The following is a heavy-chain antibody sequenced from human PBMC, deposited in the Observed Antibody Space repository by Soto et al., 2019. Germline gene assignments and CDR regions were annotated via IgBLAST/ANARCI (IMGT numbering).Heavy chain of an antibody. CDR1: GFTFSSYA. V-gene: IGHV3-23*01. J-gene: IGHJ4*02. CDR3: ATGANFYYDTSRY. D-gene: IGHD3-22*01. CDR2: ISGSGGST. Sequence: PGGSLRLSCAASGFTFSSYAMSWVRQAPGKGLEWVSAISGSGGSTYYADSVKGRFTISRDNSKSTLYLQMTSLRPDDTAVYYCATGANFYYDTSRYWGQGTLVTVSS.